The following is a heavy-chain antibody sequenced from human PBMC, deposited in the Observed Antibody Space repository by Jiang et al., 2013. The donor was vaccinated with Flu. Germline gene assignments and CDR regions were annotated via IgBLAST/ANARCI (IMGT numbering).Heavy chain of an antibody. V-gene: IGHV4-31*02. CDR2: IFYSGST. J-gene: IGHJ4*02. Sequence: GPGLVKPSQTLSLTCTVSGGSITSGAYFWSWIRQHPGQGLEWIGYIFYSGSTYYNPSLKSRITISIDTSKNQFSLKLNSVTAADTAVYYCARVGVYDTSDYYYVIGYWGQGTLVTVSS. CDR1: GGSITSGAYF. CDR3: ARVGVYDTSDYYYVIGY. D-gene: IGHD3-22*01.